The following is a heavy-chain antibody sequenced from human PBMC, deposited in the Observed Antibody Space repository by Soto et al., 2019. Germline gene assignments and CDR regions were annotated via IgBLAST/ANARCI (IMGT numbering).Heavy chain of an antibody. J-gene: IGHJ4*02. CDR1: GASISSGDYF. D-gene: IGHD5-12*01. CDR3: AREKGYISGPKNFDY. CDR2: VYDSGSS. V-gene: IGHV4-30-4*01. Sequence: SETLSLTCTVSGASISSGDYFWSWIRQSPGKGLEWIGYVYDSGSSYYNPSLKSRVTMSVDTSKNQFSLKLRSVTAAGTAVYYCAREKGYISGPKNFDYWGQGTLVTVSS.